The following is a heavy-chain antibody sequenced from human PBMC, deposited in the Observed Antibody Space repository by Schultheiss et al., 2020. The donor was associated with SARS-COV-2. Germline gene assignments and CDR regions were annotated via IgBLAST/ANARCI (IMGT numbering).Heavy chain of an antibody. J-gene: IGHJ3*02. CDR2: IWYDGSNK. V-gene: IGHV3-33*01. CDR3: ARDAANDAFDI. CDR1: GFTFSSYG. Sequence: GESLKISCAASGFTFSSYGMHWVRQAPGKGLEWVAVIWYDGSNKYYADSVKGRFTISRDNSKNTLYLQMNSLRAEDTAVYYCARDAANDAFDIWGQGTMVTVSS. D-gene: IGHD6-25*01.